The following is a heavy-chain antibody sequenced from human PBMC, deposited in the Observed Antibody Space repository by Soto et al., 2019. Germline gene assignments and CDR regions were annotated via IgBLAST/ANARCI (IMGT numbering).Heavy chain of an antibody. J-gene: IGHJ2*01. CDR3: ARDSTKYSYGYWYFDL. Sequence: ASVKVSCKASGYTFTSYGISWVRQAPGQRLEWMGWISAYNGNTNYAQKLQGRVTMTTNTPTSRAYMELRSMRSDDTAVYYCARDSTKYSYGYWYFDLWGRGSLVTVSS. CDR1: GYTFTSYG. V-gene: IGHV1-18*01. D-gene: IGHD5-18*01. CDR2: ISAYNGNT.